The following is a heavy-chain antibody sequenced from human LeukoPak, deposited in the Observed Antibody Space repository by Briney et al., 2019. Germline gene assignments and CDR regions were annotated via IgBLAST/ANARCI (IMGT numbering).Heavy chain of an antibody. D-gene: IGHD3-10*01. CDR2: IYYTGTT. CDR3: ARDLPSYYFGSGNTFDP. Sequence: PSETLSLSCTVSGGSIGSYYWSWIRQPAGKGLEWIGRIYYTGTTDYNASLKGRVTMSVDTSKNQFSLKLTSVTAADSAVYYCARDLPSYYFGSGNTFDPWGQGTLVTVSS. CDR1: GGSIGSYY. J-gene: IGHJ5*02. V-gene: IGHV4-4*07.